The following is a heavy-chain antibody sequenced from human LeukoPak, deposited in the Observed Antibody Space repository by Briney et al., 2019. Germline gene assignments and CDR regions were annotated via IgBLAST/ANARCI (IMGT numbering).Heavy chain of an antibody. CDR1: GGSFSGYY. J-gene: IGHJ6*03. CDR3: ATYSSRVAYNYYRDV. D-gene: IGHD6-13*01. CDR2: INHSGST. V-gene: IGHV4-34*01. Sequence: PSETLPLTCAVYGGSFSGYYWSWIRQPPGKGLEWIGEINHSGSTNYNPSLKSRVTISVDTSKNQFSLKLSSVTAADTAVYYCATYSSRVAYNYYRDVWGKGTTVNVSS.